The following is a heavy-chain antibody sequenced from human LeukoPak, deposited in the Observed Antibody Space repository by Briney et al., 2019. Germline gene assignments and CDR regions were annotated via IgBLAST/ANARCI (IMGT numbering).Heavy chain of an antibody. Sequence: PGGSLRLSCAASGFTFSSYSMNWVRQAPGKGLEWVSYISSSSSTIYYADSVEGRFTISRDNAKNSLYLQMNSLRAEDTAVYYCARDPGWRLEGYFDYWGQGTLVTVSS. V-gene: IGHV3-48*04. D-gene: IGHD1-1*01. CDR3: ARDPGWRLEGYFDY. J-gene: IGHJ4*02. CDR2: ISSSSSTI. CDR1: GFTFSSYS.